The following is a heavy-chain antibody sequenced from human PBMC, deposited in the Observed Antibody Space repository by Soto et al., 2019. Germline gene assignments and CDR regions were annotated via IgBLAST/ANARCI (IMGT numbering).Heavy chain of an antibody. J-gene: IGHJ4*02. CDR1: GFTFSNAW. D-gene: IGHD6-13*01. CDR2: IKSKTDGGTT. Sequence: GGSLRLSCAASGFTFSNAWMSWVRQAPGKGLEWVGRIKSKTDGGTTDYAAPVKGRFTISRDDSKNTLYLQMNSLKTEDTAMYYCTTDPPLSVAAAGIWNYWGQGTLVTVSS. V-gene: IGHV3-15*01. CDR3: TTDPPLSVAAAGIWNY.